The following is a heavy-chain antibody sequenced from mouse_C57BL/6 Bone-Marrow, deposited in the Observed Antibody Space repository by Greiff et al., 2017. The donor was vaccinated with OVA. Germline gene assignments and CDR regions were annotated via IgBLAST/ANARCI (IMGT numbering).Heavy chain of an antibody. D-gene: IGHD2-3*01. CDR2: IDPNSGGT. J-gene: IGHJ3*01. CDR3: AREAGYYFAWFAY. Sequence: QVHVMQSGAELVKPGASVKLSCKASGYTFTSYWMPWVKQRPGRGLEWIGRIDPNSGGTKYHEKLKSRATLTVDNPSSIVYMQLSRLTSEDTAVEYCAREAGYYFAWFAYWGQGTLVTVSA. CDR1: GYTFTSYW. V-gene: IGHV1-72*01.